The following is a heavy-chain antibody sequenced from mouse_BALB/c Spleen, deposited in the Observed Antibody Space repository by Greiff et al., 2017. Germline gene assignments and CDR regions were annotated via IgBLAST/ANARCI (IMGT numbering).Heavy chain of an antibody. CDR1: GFSLTSYG. J-gene: IGHJ4*01. Sequence: VQLQESGPGLVAPSQSLSITCTVSGFSLTSYGVHWVRQPPGKGLEWLGVIWAGGSTNYNSALMSRLSISKDNSKSQVFLKMNSLQTDDTAMYYCARVYDGYPPYAMDYWGQGTSVTVSS. D-gene: IGHD2-3*01. CDR2: IWAGGST. V-gene: IGHV2-9*02. CDR3: ARVYDGYPPYAMDY.